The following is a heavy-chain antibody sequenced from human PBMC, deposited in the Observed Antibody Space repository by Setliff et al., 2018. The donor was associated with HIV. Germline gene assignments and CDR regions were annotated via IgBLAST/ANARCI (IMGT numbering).Heavy chain of an antibody. CDR2: INAYTGDT. Sequence: GASVKVSCKTSGYTFIDNYIHWVRQAPGQGLEWTAWINAYTGDTNYAQKFQGSVTVTRDTSISTAYMELSRLRSDDTAVYYCARDWKHVFDIWGQGTMVTVSS. CDR1: GYTFIDNY. D-gene: IGHD1-1*01. CDR3: ARDWKHVFDI. J-gene: IGHJ3*02. V-gene: IGHV1-2*02.